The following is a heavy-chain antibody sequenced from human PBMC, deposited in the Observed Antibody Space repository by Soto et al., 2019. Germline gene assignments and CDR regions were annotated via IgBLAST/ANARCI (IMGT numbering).Heavy chain of an antibody. CDR2: ISYDGSNK. CDR1: GFTFSSYA. Sequence: GGSLRLSCAASGFTFSSYAMHWVRQAPGKGLEWVAVISYDGSNKYYADSVKGRFTISRDNSKNTLYLQMNSLRAEDTAVYYCARVMVPGGRWLHYYYFDYWGQGTLVTVSS. V-gene: IGHV3-30-3*01. D-gene: IGHD3-10*01. J-gene: IGHJ4*02. CDR3: ARVMVPGGRWLHYYYFDY.